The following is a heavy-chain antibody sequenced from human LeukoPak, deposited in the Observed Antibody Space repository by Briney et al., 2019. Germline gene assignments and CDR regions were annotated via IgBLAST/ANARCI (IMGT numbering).Heavy chain of an antibody. CDR3: AKDSSVPYGITD. Sequence: GRSLRLSCAASGFTFSKYAMSWVRQAPGKGLEWVSAISGSDGNTFYADSVKGRFTISRDNSKNTLSLQMNSLRAEDTALYYCAKDSSVPYGITDWGQGTLVTVSS. J-gene: IGHJ4*02. CDR1: GFTFSKYA. V-gene: IGHV3-23*01. D-gene: IGHD4-17*01. CDR2: ISGSDGNT.